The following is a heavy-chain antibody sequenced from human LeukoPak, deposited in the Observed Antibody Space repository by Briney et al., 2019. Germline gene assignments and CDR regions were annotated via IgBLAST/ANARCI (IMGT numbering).Heavy chain of an antibody. D-gene: IGHD3-9*01. V-gene: IGHV4-39*07. CDR2: IYYSGST. J-gene: IGHJ6*03. CDR3: ARESRIQRYYDILTGYPYYYYYMDV. CDR1: GGSISSSSYY. Sequence: PSETLSLTCTVSGGSISSSSYYWGWIRQPPGKGLEWIGSIYYSGSTYYNPPLKSRVTISVDTSKNQFSLKLSSVTAADTAVYYCARESRIQRYYDILTGYPYYYYYMDVWGKGTTVTVSS.